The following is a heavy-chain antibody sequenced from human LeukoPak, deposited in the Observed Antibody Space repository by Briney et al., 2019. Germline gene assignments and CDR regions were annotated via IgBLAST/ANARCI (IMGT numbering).Heavy chain of an antibody. D-gene: IGHD3-9*01. CDR1: GYTFTSYY. Sequence: GASVKVSCKASGYTFTSYYMHWVRQAPGQGLEWMGWINPNSGGTNYAQKFQGRVTMTRDTSISTAYMELSRLRSDDTAVYYCARVVGYDILTGYSRYYYYYMDVWGKGTTVTVSS. CDR2: INPNSGGT. V-gene: IGHV1-2*02. CDR3: ARVVGYDILTGYSRYYYYYMDV. J-gene: IGHJ6*03.